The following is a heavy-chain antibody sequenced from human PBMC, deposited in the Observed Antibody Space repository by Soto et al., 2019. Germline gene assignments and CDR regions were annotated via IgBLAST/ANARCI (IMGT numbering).Heavy chain of an antibody. V-gene: IGHV3-23*01. CDR1: GFTFYSYA. D-gene: IGHD3-10*01. CDR3: AKGRMDYYGSGSYPHYYYYGMDV. Sequence: TGGSLRLSCSASGFTFYSYAISWVRQAPGKGREWGSAISGSGGSTYYADSVKGRFTISRDNSKNTLYLQMNSLRAEDTAVYYCAKGRMDYYGSGSYPHYYYYGMDVWGQGTTVTVSS. J-gene: IGHJ6*02. CDR2: ISGSGGST.